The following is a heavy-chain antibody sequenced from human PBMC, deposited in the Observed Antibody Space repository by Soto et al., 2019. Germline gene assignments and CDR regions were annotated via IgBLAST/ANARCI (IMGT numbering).Heavy chain of an antibody. J-gene: IGHJ4*02. CDR1: GYRFASGG. CDR3: ARVGSYYDYVWGSYPLGY. D-gene: IGHD3-16*01. CDR2: ISAYNGNT. V-gene: IGHV1-18*04. Sequence: ASVKVCCKACGYRFASGGISWVRQAPGQGLEWMGWISAYNGNTNYAQKLQGRVTMTTDTSTSTAYMELRSLRSDDTAVYYCARVGSYYDYVWGSYPLGYWGQGTLVTVSS.